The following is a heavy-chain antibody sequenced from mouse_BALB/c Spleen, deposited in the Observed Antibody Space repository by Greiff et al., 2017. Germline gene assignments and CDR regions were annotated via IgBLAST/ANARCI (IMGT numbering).Heavy chain of an antibody. J-gene: IGHJ2*01. Sequence: VQGVESGPGLVAPSQSLSITCTVSGFSLTSYDISWIRQPPGKGLEWLGVIWTGGGTNYNSAFMSRLSISKDNSKSQVFLKMNSLQTDDTAIYYCVRYGNYFDYWGQGTTLTVSS. D-gene: IGHD2-1*01. CDR2: IWTGGGT. CDR3: VRYGNYFDY. V-gene: IGHV2-9-2*01. CDR1: GFSLTSYD.